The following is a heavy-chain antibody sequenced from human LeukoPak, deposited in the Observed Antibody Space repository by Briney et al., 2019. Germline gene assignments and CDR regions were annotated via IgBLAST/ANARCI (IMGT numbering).Heavy chain of an antibody. CDR1: GYTFTDYY. D-gene: IGHD3-16*01. CDR2: INPNSGGT. CDR3: ARSYGLGGNYFDY. Sequence: ASVKVSCKASGYTFTDYYMHWVRQAPGQGLEWMGWINPNSGGTNYAQKFQGRVTMTRGTSISTACMELSRLRSDDTAVYYCARSYGLGGNYFDYWGQGTLVTVSS. V-gene: IGHV1-2*02. J-gene: IGHJ4*02.